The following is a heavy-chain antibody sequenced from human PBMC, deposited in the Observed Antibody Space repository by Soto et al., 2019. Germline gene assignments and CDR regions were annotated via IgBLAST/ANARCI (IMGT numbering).Heavy chain of an antibody. V-gene: IGHV3-23*01. J-gene: IGHJ3*02. Sequence: EVQLLESGGGLVQPGGSLRLSCAASGFTFSIYAMSWVRQAPGKGLEWVSSIGGGDDDTFFADSVKGRFTISRDNSKNTVYLQMNSLRADDTALYFCTKDRQDHNSVWDPFDIWGQGTVVTVSS. CDR2: IGGGDDDT. CDR3: TKDRQDHNSVWDPFDI. CDR1: GFTFSIYA. D-gene: IGHD1-20*01.